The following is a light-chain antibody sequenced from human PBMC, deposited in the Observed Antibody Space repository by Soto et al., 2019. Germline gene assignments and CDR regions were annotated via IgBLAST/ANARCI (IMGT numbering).Light chain of an antibody. V-gene: IGKV1-33*01. J-gene: IGKJ1*01. CDR3: QQYGNLLWR. CDR1: QDINNY. Sequence: DIQMTQSPPSLSASVGDRVTITCQASQDINNYLNWYQQKSGKAPELLIYDASNLETGVPSRFSGSGSGTHFTFTISGLQPEDFATYYCQQYGNLLWRFGQGTKVEI. CDR2: DAS.